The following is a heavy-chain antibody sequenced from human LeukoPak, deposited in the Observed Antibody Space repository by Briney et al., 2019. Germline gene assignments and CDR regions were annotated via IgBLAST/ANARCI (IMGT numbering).Heavy chain of an antibody. CDR1: GGSISSGGYS. CDR3: ARALLPNRAAAAQY. CDR2: IYHSGST. D-gene: IGHD6-13*01. Sequence: PSETLSLTCAVSGGSISSGGYSWSWIRQPPGKGLEWIGYIYHSGSTYYNPSLKSRVTISVDRSKNQFSLKLSSVTAADTAVYYCARALLPNRAAAAQYWGQGTLVTVSS. J-gene: IGHJ4*02. V-gene: IGHV4-30-2*01.